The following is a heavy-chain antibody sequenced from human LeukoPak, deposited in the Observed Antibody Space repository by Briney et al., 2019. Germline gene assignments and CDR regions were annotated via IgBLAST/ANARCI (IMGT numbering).Heavy chain of an antibody. Sequence: ASVKVFCKASGYTFTGYYMHWVRQAPGQGLEWMGWVNPNGGATNYAQKFQGRVTMTRDTSISTAYMELSRLRSDDTAVYYCARAAVTTLPYFDYWGQGTLVTVSS. CDR3: ARAAVTTLPYFDY. V-gene: IGHV1-2*02. J-gene: IGHJ4*02. D-gene: IGHD4-17*01. CDR1: GYTFTGYY. CDR2: VNPNGGAT.